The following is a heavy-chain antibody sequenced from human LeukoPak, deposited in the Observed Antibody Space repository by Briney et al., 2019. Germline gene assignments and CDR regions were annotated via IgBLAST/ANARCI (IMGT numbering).Heavy chain of an antibody. Sequence: SETLSLTCAVYGGSFSGYYWSWIRQPPGKGLERIGEINHSGSTNYNPSLKSRVTISVDTSKNQFSLKLSSVTAADTAVYYCARDIAAAGGLDPWGQGTLVTVSS. CDR2: INHSGST. CDR1: GGSFSGYY. CDR3: ARDIAAAGGLDP. D-gene: IGHD6-13*01. J-gene: IGHJ5*02. V-gene: IGHV4-34*01.